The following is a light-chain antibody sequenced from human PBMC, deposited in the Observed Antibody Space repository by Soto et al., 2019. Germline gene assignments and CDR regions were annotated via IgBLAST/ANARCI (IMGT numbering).Light chain of an antibody. CDR3: AAWDDSLKRV. Sequence: QSVLTQPPSASGTPGQRVTISCSGSSSNIGSNTVNWYQQLPGTAPKLLIYSNNQRPSGVPDRFSGSKSGTSASLAISGLQSDDEADYYCAAWDDSLKRVFGGVTKVTVL. CDR1: SSNIGSNT. CDR2: SNN. V-gene: IGLV1-44*01. J-gene: IGLJ2*01.